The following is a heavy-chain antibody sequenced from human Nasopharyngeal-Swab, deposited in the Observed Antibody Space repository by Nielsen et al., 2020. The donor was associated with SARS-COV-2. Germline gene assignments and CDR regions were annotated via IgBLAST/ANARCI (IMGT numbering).Heavy chain of an antibody. CDR3: ARGRWNYCYYYGMDV. V-gene: IGHV3-48*04. J-gene: IGHJ6*02. Sequence: GGSLRLSCAASGFTFSSYSMNWVRQAPGKGLEWVSYISSSSTIYYADSVKGRFTISRDNAKNSLYLQMNSLRAEDTAVYYCARGRWNYCYYYGMDVWGQGTTVTVSS. CDR2: ISSSSTI. CDR1: GFTFSSYS. D-gene: IGHD2-15*01.